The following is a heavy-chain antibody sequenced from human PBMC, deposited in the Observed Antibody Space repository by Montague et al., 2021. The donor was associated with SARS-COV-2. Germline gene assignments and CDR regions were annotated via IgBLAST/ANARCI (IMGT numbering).Heavy chain of an antibody. Sequence: SETLSLTCIVSGGSISSSSYYWGWIRQPPGKGLEWIGSIYYSGSTYYNPSLKSRVTISVDTSKNQFSLKLSSVTAADTAVYYCARDKAEYIVVVPAVPLAYGMDVWGQGTTVTVSS. V-gene: IGHV4-39*07. CDR2: IYYSGST. D-gene: IGHD2-2*01. CDR3: ARDKAEYIVVVPAVPLAYGMDV. CDR1: GGSISSSSYY. J-gene: IGHJ6*02.